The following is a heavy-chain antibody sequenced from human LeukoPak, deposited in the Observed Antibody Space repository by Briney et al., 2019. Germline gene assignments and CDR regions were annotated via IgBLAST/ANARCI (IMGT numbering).Heavy chain of an antibody. Sequence: QSGGSLRLSCAASGFTFSSYEMNRVRQAPGKGLEWVSYISSSGSTIYYADSVKGRFTISRDNAKNSLYLQMNSLRAEDTAVYYCARSPPSDILTGDYYMDVWGKGTTVTVSS. V-gene: IGHV3-48*03. CDR3: ARSPPSDILTGDYYMDV. D-gene: IGHD3-9*01. CDR1: GFTFSSYE. CDR2: ISSSGSTI. J-gene: IGHJ6*03.